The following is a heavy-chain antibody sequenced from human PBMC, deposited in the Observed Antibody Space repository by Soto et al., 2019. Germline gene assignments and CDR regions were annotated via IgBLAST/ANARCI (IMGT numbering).Heavy chain of an antibody. J-gene: IGHJ3*02. CDR3: TTDSSRIRWDFEI. CDR2: IKSKTDGGTT. CDR1: GFTFSNAW. V-gene: IGHV3-15*01. D-gene: IGHD3-3*02. Sequence: GGSLRLSCAASGFTFSNAWMSWVRQAPGKGLEWVGRIKSKTDGGTTDYAAPVKGRFTISRDDSKNTLYLQMNSLKTEDTAVYYCTTDSSRIRWDFEIWGQGTMVTVS.